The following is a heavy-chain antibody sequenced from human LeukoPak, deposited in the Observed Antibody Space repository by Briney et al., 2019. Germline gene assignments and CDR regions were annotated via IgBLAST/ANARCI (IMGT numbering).Heavy chain of an antibody. V-gene: IGHV1-2*02. CDR1: GYTFTGYY. CDR3: TRDVIMGYQQGYFDP. CDR2: INPNSGGT. J-gene: IGHJ5*02. Sequence: ASVKVSCKASGYTFTGYYMHWVRQAPGQGLEWMGWINPNSGGTNYAQKFQGRVTMTRDTSISTAYMELSGLNSDDTAMYFCTRDVIMGYQQGYFDPWGQGTLVTVSS. D-gene: IGHD2-8*01.